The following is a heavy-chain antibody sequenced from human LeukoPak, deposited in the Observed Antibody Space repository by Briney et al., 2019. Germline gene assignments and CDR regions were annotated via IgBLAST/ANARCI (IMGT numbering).Heavy chain of an antibody. D-gene: IGHD6-13*01. CDR1: GFTFSTYS. CDR2: ISSSSSTI. Sequence: PGGSLRLSCTASGFTFSTYSMNWVRQAPGKGLEWVSYISSSSSTIYYADSVKGRFTISRDNSKNTLYLQMNSLRAEDTAVYYCAKSSGYSSSWPFDYWGQGTLVTVSS. J-gene: IGHJ4*02. CDR3: AKSSGYSSSWPFDY. V-gene: IGHV3-48*01.